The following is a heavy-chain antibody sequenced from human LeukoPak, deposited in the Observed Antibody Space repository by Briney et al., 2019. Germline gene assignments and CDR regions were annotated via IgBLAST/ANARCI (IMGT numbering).Heavy chain of an antibody. Sequence: PGGSLRLSCAASGFTVSSNCMSWVRQAPGKGLEWVSVIYSGGSTYYADSVKGRFTISRDNSKNTLYLQMNSLRAEDTAVYYCARESTSWYFDLWGRGTLVTVSS. V-gene: IGHV3-53*01. J-gene: IGHJ2*01. CDR1: GFTVSSNC. CDR2: IYSGGST. D-gene: IGHD2-2*01. CDR3: ARESTSWYFDL.